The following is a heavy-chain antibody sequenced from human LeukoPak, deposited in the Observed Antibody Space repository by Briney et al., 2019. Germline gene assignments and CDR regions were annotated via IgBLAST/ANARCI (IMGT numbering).Heavy chain of an antibody. D-gene: IGHD6-13*01. CDR1: GGSISSYY. CDR3: ARGGSSSGWLRLFHP. Sequence: SETLSLTCTVSGGSISSYYWSCIRQPPGKALEWIGYIYYIGSTNYNPPLKSRVAITVDTSKNQFSLKLSSMTAADTAGYYCARGGSSSGWLRLFHPWGQGTLVTVSS. J-gene: IGHJ5*02. V-gene: IGHV4-59*12. CDR2: IYYIGST.